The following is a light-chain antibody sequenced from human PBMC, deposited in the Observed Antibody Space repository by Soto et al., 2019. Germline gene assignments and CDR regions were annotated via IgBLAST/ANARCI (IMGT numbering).Light chain of an antibody. V-gene: IGKV3-15*01. CDR1: QSVNSN. Sequence: EIVMTQSPATLSVSPGERATLSCRASQSVNSNLAWYRQKPGQAPRLLISDASTRATGVPARISGSGSGTEFTLTISSLQSEDYGIYYCQQYNFWPPLTFGGGTKVEIK. CDR3: QQYNFWPPLT. J-gene: IGKJ4*01. CDR2: DAS.